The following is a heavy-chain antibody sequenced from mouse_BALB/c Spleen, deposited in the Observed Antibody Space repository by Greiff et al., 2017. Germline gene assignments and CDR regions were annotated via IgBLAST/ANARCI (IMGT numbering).Heavy chain of an antibody. V-gene: IGHV1-14*01. CDR1: GYTFTSYV. CDR2: INPYNDGT. CDR3: AYYGNYVGYAMDY. J-gene: IGHJ4*01. D-gene: IGHD2-1*01. Sequence: VQLQQSGPELVKPGASVKMSCKASGYTFTSYVMHWVKQKPGQGLEWIGYINPYNDGTKYNEKFKGKATLTSDKSSSTAYMELSSLTSEDSAVYYCAYYGNYVGYAMDYWGQGTSVTVSS.